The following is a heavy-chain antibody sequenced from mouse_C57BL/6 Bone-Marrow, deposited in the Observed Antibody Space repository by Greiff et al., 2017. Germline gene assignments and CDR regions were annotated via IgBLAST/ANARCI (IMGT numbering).Heavy chain of an antibody. V-gene: IGHV5-6*01. J-gene: IGHJ3*01. D-gene: IGHD2-2*01. CDR2: ISSGGSYT. CDR3: ARRGGYDGAWFAY. Sequence: EVQVVESGGDLVKPGGSLKLSCAASGFTFSSYGMSWVRQTPDKRLEWVATISSGGSYTYYPDSVKGRFTISRDNAKNTLYLQMSSLKSEDTAMYYGARRGGYDGAWFAYWGQGTLVTVSA. CDR1: GFTFSSYG.